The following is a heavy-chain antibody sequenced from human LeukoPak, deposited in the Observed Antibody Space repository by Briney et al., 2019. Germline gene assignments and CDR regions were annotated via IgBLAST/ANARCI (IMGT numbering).Heavy chain of an antibody. V-gene: IGHV3-64D*09. CDR2: ITSNGGST. D-gene: IGHD3-10*01. J-gene: IGHJ4*02. CDR1: GFTFNDYA. Sequence: GGSLRLSCSASGFTFNDYAIHGVRQAPGKGLEYVSGITSNGGSTYYADSVKGRFTISRANSKNTLFLQMSSLRAEDTAVYYCVKSAVPVRGIIIGNFDYWGQGTLVTVSS. CDR3: VKSAVPVRGIIIGNFDY.